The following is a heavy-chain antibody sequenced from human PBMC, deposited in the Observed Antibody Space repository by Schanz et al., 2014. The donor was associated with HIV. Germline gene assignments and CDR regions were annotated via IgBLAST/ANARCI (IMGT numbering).Heavy chain of an antibody. D-gene: IGHD1-26*01. V-gene: IGHV1-69*01. CDR2: IIPMFGTR. J-gene: IGHJ3*02. CDR1: GGTFSSNA. CDR3: ARALGGRQYALDI. Sequence: QVQLVQPGAEVKKPGSSVKVSCKASGGTFSSNAISWVRQAPGQGLEWMGGIIPMFGTRNFAQKFQGRVTITADESTTTAYMELSSLTSEDTAIYYCARALGGRQYALDIWGQGTMVTVSA.